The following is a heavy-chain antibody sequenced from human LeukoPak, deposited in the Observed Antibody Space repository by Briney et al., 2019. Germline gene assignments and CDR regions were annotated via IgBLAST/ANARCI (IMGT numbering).Heavy chain of an antibody. CDR2: IKQDGSEK. Sequence: GGSLRLSCAASGFTFSSYWMSWVRQAPGKGLEWVANIKQDGSEKYYVDSVKGRFTISRDNAKNSLYLQMNSLRAEDTTVYYCARASVLRFLEFDYWGQGTLVTVSS. CDR1: GFTFSSYW. V-gene: IGHV3-7*04. J-gene: IGHJ4*02. CDR3: ARASVLRFLEFDY. D-gene: IGHD3-3*01.